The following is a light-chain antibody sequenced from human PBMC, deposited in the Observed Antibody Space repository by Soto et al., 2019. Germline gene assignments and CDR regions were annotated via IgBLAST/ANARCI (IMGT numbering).Light chain of an antibody. V-gene: IGKV3-15*01. J-gene: IGKJ1*01. CDR3: QQYNNWPPWT. CDR1: QSVSSN. CDR2: GAS. Sequence: EIVMTQSPATLSVSPGERAPLSCRASQSVSSNLAWYQQKPGQAPGLLIYGASTRATGIPARFSGSGSGTEFTLTISSLQSEDFAVYYCQQYNNWPPWTFGQGTKVEIK.